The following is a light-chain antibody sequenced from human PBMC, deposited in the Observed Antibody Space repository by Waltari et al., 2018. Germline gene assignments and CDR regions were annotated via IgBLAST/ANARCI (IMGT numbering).Light chain of an antibody. Sequence: DIQMTQSPSSLSASVGDRVTITCRASQGIGTSLAWYQQKPEKPPESLIYRASSLQSWVPSRFSGSGSGTDFTLTTSSLQPEDFATYYCHQYNSYPPTFGGGTKVEIK. V-gene: IGKV1D-16*01. CDR1: QGIGTS. J-gene: IGKJ4*01. CDR2: RAS. CDR3: HQYNSYPPT.